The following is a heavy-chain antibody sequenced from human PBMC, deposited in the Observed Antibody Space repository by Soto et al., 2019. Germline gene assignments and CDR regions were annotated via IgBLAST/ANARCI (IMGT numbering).Heavy chain of an antibody. CDR1: GFSLSPSGVS. CDR3: AHSPYNTTWTAFDY. J-gene: IGHJ4*02. Sequence: KESGPTLVKPTQTLTLTCTFSGFSLSPSGVSVGWIRQPPGKALAWLALISWDDDKRYSPSLKSILTVTKSTSKNQVVLTMTNMDPVDAATYYCAHSPYNTTWTAFDYWGQGTPVAVSS. D-gene: IGHD1-20*01. V-gene: IGHV2-5*02. CDR2: ISWDDDK.